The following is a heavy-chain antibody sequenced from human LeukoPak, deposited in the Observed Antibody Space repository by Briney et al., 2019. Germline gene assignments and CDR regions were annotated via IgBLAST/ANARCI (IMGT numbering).Heavy chain of an antibody. CDR1: GYTLTGYY. V-gene: IGHV1-2*02. D-gene: IGHD3-22*01. CDR3: ARWGSMTARRYYYDPASGYYFDY. Sequence: GASVKVSCKASGYTLTGYYMHWVRQAPGQGLEWMGWINPNSGGTNYAQKFQGRVTMTRDTSISTAYMELSRLRSDDTAVYYCARWGSMTARRYYYDPASGYYFDYWGQGTLVTVSS. CDR2: INPNSGGT. J-gene: IGHJ4*02.